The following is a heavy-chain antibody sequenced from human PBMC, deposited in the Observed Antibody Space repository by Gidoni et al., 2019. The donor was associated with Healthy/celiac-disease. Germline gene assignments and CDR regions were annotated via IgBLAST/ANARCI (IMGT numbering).Heavy chain of an antibody. CDR1: GGSISSSSYY. V-gene: IGHV4-39*01. D-gene: IGHD3-10*01. J-gene: IGHJ4*02. CDR2: IYYSGST. CDR3: ASDQHYYGSARNY. Sequence: QLQLQESGPGLVKPSETLSLTCTVSGGSISSSSYYWGWIRQPPGKGLEWIGSIYYSGSTYYNPSLKRRVTISVDTSKNQFSLKLSSVTAADTAVYYCASDQHYYGSARNYWGQGTLVTVSS.